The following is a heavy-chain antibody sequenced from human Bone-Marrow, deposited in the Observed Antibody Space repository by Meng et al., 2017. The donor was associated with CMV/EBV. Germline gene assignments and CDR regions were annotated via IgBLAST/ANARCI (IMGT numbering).Heavy chain of an antibody. V-gene: IGHV1-18*01. Sequence: ASVKVSCKASGYTFTSYGISWVRQAPGQGLEWMGWISAYNGNTNYAQKLQGRVTMTTDTSTGTAYRELRSLRSDDTAVYYCARAVRWLSSWDAFVIWGQGTMVTVSS. J-gene: IGHJ3*02. CDR1: GYTFTSYG. D-gene: IGHD6-13*01. CDR2: ISAYNGNT. CDR3: ARAVRWLSSWDAFVI.